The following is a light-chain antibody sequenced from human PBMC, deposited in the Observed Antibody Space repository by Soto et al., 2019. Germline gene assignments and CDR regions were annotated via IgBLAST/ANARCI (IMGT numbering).Light chain of an antibody. J-gene: IGKJ1*01. V-gene: IGKV1-5*03. Sequence: DIHITQSPSTLSESVVDGVTITFRASQNINSWLAWYQQKPGKAPKLLIYEASTLERGVPSRFGGSGSGTEFTLTISSPQPDDFATYYCQQYDAYSWTFGQGTKVDIK. CDR2: EAS. CDR1: QNINSW. CDR3: QQYDAYSWT.